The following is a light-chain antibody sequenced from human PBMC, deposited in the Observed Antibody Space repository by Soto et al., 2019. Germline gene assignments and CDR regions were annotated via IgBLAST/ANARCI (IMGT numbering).Light chain of an antibody. CDR2: KAS. CDR1: QSISSW. V-gene: IGKV1-5*03. Sequence: DIQMTQSPSTLSGSVGDRVTITCRASQSISSWVAWYQQKPGKAAKLLIYKASSVESGIPARFNGIGSGTEFTLPLSTLQPDDFATYYCQQFNTYWTFGQGTKVDIK. J-gene: IGKJ1*01. CDR3: QQFNTYWT.